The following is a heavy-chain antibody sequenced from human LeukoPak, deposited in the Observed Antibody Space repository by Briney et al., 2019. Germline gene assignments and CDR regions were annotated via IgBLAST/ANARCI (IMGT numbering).Heavy chain of an antibody. CDR2: ISSSRSFT. V-gene: IGHV3-11*06. Sequence: GGSLRLSCAASGFSFSDHYMSWIRQAPGKGLEWVSYISSSRSFTNYADSVKGRFTISRDNAKNSLYLQMNSLRDEDTAVYYCARHDYGGNSVDNWGQGTLVTVSS. J-gene: IGHJ4*02. D-gene: IGHD4-23*01. CDR1: GFSFSDHY. CDR3: ARHDYGGNSVDN.